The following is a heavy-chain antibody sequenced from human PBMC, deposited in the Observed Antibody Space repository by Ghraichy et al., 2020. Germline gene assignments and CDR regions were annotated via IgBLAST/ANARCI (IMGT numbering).Heavy chain of an antibody. CDR3: ARVSTTIVVVPATSEINYHHGMDF. J-gene: IGHJ6*02. Sequence: SETLSLTCAVYGGSFSGYYWSWIRQPPGKGLEWIGEINHSGSTNYNPSLKSRVTISVDASKNQFSLKLSSVTAADTAVYYCARVSTTIVVVPATSEINYHHGMDFWGQGTTVIVFS. D-gene: IGHD2-2*01. V-gene: IGHV4-34*01. CDR2: INHSGST. CDR1: GGSFSGYY.